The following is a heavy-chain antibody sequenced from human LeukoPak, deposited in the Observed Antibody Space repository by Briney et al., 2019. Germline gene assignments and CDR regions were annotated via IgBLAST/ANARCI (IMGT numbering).Heavy chain of an antibody. Sequence: GGSLRLSCAASGFTFSSYDMHWVRQATGKGLEWVSAIGTAGDTYYPGSVKGRFTISRENAKNSLYLQMNSLRAGDTAVYYCARVPRGSSGWYYDYWGQGTLVTVSS. J-gene: IGHJ4*02. D-gene: IGHD6-19*01. CDR2: IGTAGDT. CDR3: ARVPRGSSGWYYDY. CDR1: GFTFSSYD. V-gene: IGHV3-13*01.